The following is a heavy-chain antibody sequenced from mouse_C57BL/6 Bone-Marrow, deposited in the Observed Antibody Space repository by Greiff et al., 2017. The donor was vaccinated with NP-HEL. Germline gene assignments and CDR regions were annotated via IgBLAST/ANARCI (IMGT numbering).Heavy chain of an antibody. CDR2: IYPRSGNN. J-gene: IGHJ4*01. CDR1: GYTFTSYG. D-gene: IGHD2-2*01. Sequence: VQLQQSGAELARPGASVKLSCKASGYTFTSYGISWVKQRTGQGLEWIGEIYPRSGNNYYNEKFKGKATLTADKYSSTAYMELRSLTSDDSAVYFCARFYYGYYYYAMDYWGQGTSVTVSS. V-gene: IGHV1-81*01. CDR3: ARFYYGYYYYAMDY.